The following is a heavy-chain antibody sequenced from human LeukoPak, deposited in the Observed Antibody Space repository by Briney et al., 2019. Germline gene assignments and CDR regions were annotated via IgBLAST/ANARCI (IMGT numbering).Heavy chain of an antibody. V-gene: IGHV4-59*01. CDR3: ARVTGYTIEDYFDY. CDR1: GGSISSYY. D-gene: IGHD3-9*01. Sequence: SETLSLTCTVSGGSISSYYWSWIRQPPGKGLEWIGYIYYSGSTNYNPSLKSRVTISVDTSKNQFSLRLSSMTAADTAVYYCARVTGYTIEDYFDYWGQGTLVTVSS. CDR2: IYYSGST. J-gene: IGHJ4*02.